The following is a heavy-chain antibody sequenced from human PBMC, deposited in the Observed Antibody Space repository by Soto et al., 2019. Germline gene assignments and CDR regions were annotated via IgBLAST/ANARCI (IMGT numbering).Heavy chain of an antibody. D-gene: IGHD3-16*01. CDR1: GASITQYY. V-gene: IGHV4-4*08. Sequence: SETLSLTCTVSGASITQYYWNWIRQSPGKGLEWIVSVSSTGSTVYNPSLTSRVTVSLDTSKNQFSLKLTSLTATDTAVYYCARRRLGDFDYWGQGTLVTVS. CDR3: ARRRLGDFDY. CDR2: VSSTGST. J-gene: IGHJ4*02.